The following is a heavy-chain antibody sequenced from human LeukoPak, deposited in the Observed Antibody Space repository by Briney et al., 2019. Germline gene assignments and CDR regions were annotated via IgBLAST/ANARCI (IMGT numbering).Heavy chain of an antibody. J-gene: IGHJ3*02. CDR3: ARLGPTYYYDSSGYYPKDDAFDI. Sequence: GGSLRLSCAASGFTFSSYGMHWVRQAPGKGLEWVAVIWYDGSNKYYADSVKGRFTISRDNSKNTPYLQMNSLRAEDTAVYYCARLGPTYYYDSSGYYPKDDAFDIWGQGTMVTVSS. V-gene: IGHV3-33*01. CDR2: IWYDGSNK. CDR1: GFTFSSYG. D-gene: IGHD3-22*01.